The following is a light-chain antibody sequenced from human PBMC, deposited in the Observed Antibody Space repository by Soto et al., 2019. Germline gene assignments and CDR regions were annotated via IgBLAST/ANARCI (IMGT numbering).Light chain of an antibody. CDR1: SGSIVSDY. CDR3: QSYDRNNVNVV. CDR2: EDN. J-gene: IGLJ2*01. Sequence: NFMLTQPHSVSESPGKTVTISCTGSSGSIVSDYVQWFQQRPGSAPTTVIFEDNQRPSGVSDRFSGSVDSSSNSASLTISGLQTEDEADYYCQSYDRNNVNVVFGGGTKLTV. V-gene: IGLV6-57*02.